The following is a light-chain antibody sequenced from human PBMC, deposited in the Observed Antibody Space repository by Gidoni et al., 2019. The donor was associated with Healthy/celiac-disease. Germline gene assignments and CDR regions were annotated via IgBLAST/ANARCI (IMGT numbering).Light chain of an antibody. J-gene: IGKJ5*01. CDR3: QQSYSTPIT. V-gene: IGKV1-39*01. CDR1: QRISSY. CDR2: AAS. Sequence: DIQITQSPSSLSASVGDRVTITCRASQRISSYLKWYQQKPGKAPNLLIYAASSLQSGVPSRFSGSGSGTDFTLTISSLQPEDFATYYCQQSYSTPITFGQGTRLEIK.